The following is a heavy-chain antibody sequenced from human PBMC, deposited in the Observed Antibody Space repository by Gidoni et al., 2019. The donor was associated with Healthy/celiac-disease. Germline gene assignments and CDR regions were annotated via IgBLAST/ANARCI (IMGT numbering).Heavy chain of an antibody. CDR1: GGSISSSSYH. J-gene: IGHJ4*02. V-gene: IGHV4-39*01. D-gene: IGHD5-12*01. CDR3: ARLKYDYWNRFDY. Sequence: QLQLQESGPGLVKPSETLSLTCTVSGGSISSSSYHWVWIRQPPGKGLEWIGSIYYSGSTYYNPSLKSRVTISVDTSKNQFSLKLSSVTAADTAVYYCARLKYDYWNRFDYWGQGTLVTVSS. CDR2: IYYSGST.